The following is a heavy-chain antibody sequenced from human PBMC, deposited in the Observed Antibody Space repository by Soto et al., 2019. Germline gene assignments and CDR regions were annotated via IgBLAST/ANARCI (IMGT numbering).Heavy chain of an antibody. V-gene: IGHV5-10-1*01. D-gene: IGHD3-22*01. J-gene: IGHJ4*02. CDR3: ARQIYDSDTGPNFQYYFDS. CDR1: GYSFAGYW. CDR2: IDPSGSQT. Sequence: GESLKISCKGSGYSFAGYWVTWVRQKPGKGLEWMGRIDPSGSQTYYSPSFRGHVTISVTKSITTVFLQWSSLRASDTAMYYCARQIYDSDTGPNFQYYFDSWGQGTPVTVSS.